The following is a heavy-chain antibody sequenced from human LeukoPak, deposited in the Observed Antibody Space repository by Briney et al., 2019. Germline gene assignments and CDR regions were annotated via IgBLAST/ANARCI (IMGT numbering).Heavy chain of an antibody. V-gene: IGHV3-48*04. J-gene: IGHJ4*02. CDR3: AKFSGWPTNYFDY. D-gene: IGHD6-19*01. CDR2: ISSSSSTI. CDR1: GFTFSSYN. Sequence: PGGSLRLSCAASGFTFSSYNMNWVRQAPGKGLEWVSYISSSSSTIYYADSVKGRFTISRDNAKNSLYLQMNSLRAEDTAVYYCAKFSGWPTNYFDYWGQGTLVTVSS.